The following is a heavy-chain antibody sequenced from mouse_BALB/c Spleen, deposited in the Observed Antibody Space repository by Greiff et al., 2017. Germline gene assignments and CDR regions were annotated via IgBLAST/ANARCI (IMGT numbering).Heavy chain of an antibody. CDR3: ARSYTTVVDY. J-gene: IGHJ2*01. D-gene: IGHD1-1*01. CDR1: GYTFTSYT. CDR2: INPSSGYT. Sequence: QVQLKESAAELARPGASVKMSCKASGYTFTSYTMHWVKQRPGQGLEWIGYINPSSGYTEYNQKFKDKTTLTADKSSSTAYMQLSSLTSEDSAVYYCARSYTTVVDYWGQGTTLTVSS. V-gene: IGHV1-4*02.